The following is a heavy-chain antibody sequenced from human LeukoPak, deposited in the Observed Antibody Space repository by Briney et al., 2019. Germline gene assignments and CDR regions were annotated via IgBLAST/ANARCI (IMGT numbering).Heavy chain of an antibody. CDR2: MNPNSGNT. Sequence: ASVKVSCKASGYTFTSYDFNWVRQATGQGLEWMGWMNPNSGNTGYAQKFQGRVTMTRNTSISTAYMELSSLRSEDTAVYYCARIPPRLAAAALSTYWGQGTLVTVSS. D-gene: IGHD6-13*01. J-gene: IGHJ4*02. CDR3: ARIPPRLAAAALSTY. V-gene: IGHV1-8*01. CDR1: GYTFTSYD.